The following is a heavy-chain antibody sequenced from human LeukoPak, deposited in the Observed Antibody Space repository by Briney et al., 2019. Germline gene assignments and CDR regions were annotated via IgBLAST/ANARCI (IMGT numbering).Heavy chain of an antibody. D-gene: IGHD3-22*01. Sequence: GGSLRLSCAASGFTFTSYWMHWVRQAPGKRLGWVSRINSDMSITNYADSVKGRFTISRDNAKNTLYLQMNSLRAEDTAVYYCARGYYDSSDYYPIVYWGQGTLVAVSS. CDR1: GFTFTSYW. J-gene: IGHJ4*02. V-gene: IGHV3-74*01. CDR3: ARGYYDSSDYYPIVY. CDR2: INSDMSIT.